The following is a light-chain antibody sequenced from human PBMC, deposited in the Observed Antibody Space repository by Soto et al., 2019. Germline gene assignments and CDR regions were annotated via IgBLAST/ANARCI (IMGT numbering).Light chain of an antibody. V-gene: IGKV1-39*01. CDR3: QQSSSVPFT. J-gene: IGKJ3*01. CDR1: QSIRSY. CDR2: AAT. Sequence: DIQMTQSPSSLSASVGDRVTISCRASQSIRSYLNWYQQKPGTAPKLLIYAATTLQSGVPSRFSGSGSGTDFTLTISSLQPEDFATYYCQQSSSVPFTFGPGTKVDIK.